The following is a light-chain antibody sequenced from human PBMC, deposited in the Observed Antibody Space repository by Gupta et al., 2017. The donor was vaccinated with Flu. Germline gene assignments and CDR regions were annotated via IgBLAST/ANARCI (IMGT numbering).Light chain of an antibody. V-gene: IGKV1-9*01. Sequence: DIQLTQTQAFLSASVGDRVTITCRASQGISSYLAWYQQKPGKAPNLLIYGASTLQSGVPSRFSGSGAGTEFTLTISSLQPEDFATYYCQQLNSYPPSFTFGPGTKVDIK. J-gene: IGKJ3*01. CDR2: GAS. CDR3: QQLNSYPPSFT. CDR1: QGISSY.